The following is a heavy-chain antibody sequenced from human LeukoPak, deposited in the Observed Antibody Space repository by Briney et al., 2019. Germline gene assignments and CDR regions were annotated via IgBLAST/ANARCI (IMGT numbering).Heavy chain of an antibody. Sequence: SETLSLTCTVSGGSISSYYWSWIRQPAGKGLEWIGRIYTSGSTNYNPSLKSRVTMSVDTSKNQFSLKLSSVTAADTAVYYCAITILTGHYNGYYYYGMDVWGQGTTVTVSS. CDR1: GGSISSYY. D-gene: IGHD3-9*01. J-gene: IGHJ6*02. V-gene: IGHV4-4*07. CDR2: IYTSGST. CDR3: AITILTGHYNGYYYYGMDV.